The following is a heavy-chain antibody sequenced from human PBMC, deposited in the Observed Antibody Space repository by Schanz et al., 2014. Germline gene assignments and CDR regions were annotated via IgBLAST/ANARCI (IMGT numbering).Heavy chain of an antibody. CDR2: IKQDGSEK. V-gene: IGHV3-7*01. D-gene: IGHD4-17*01. Sequence: VQLVESGGGVVQPGGSLRLSCAASGFTFDPYAMHWLRQSPGKGLEWVANIKQDGSEKYYVDSVKGRFTISRDNAKKSLYLRMNSLRAEDTAVYYCARDAVTSVLTPGFYYWGQGTLXTVSA. CDR1: GFTFDPYA. J-gene: IGHJ4*02. CDR3: ARDAVTSVLTPGFYY.